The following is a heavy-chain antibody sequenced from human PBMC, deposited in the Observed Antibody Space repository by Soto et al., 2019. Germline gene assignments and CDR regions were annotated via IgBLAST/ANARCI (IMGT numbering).Heavy chain of an antibody. J-gene: IGHJ6*02. D-gene: IGHD2-21*01. CDR3: AKAGVRDAYYYYGMDV. Sequence: PGGSLRLSCAASGFTFSSYAMSWVRQAPGKGLEWVSAISGSGGSTYYADSVKGRFTISRDNSKNTLYLQMNSLRAEDTAVYYCAKAGVRDAYYYYGMDVWGQGTTVTVSS. CDR1: GFTFSSYA. V-gene: IGHV3-23*01. CDR2: ISGSGGST.